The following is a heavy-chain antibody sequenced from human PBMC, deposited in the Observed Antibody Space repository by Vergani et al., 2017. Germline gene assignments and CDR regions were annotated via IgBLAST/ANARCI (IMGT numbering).Heavy chain of an antibody. V-gene: IGHV1-69*12. J-gene: IGHJ6*02. CDR3: AGTAARSYYYYYYGMDV. CDR2: IIPIFGTA. Sequence: QVQLVQSGAEVKKPGSSVKVSCKASGVTFSSYAISWVRQAPGQGLEWMGGIIPIFGTANYAKKFQGRVTITAYESTSTAYMELSSLRSEDTAVYYCAGTAARSYYYYYYGMDVWGQGTTVTVSS. CDR1: GVTFSSYA. D-gene: IGHD2-2*01.